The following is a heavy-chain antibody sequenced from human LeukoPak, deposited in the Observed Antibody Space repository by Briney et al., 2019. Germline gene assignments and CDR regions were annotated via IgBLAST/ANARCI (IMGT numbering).Heavy chain of an antibody. CDR2: IKQDGSEK. CDR1: GFTFSSYW. CDR3: ARDGCDDPEWFDP. D-gene: IGHD1-14*01. Sequence: GSLRLSCAASGFTFSSYWMSWVRQAPGKGLEWVANIKQDGSEKYYVGSVKGRFTISRDNAKNSLYLQMNSLRAEDTAVYYCARDGCDDPEWFDPWGQGTLVTVSS. V-gene: IGHV3-7*01. J-gene: IGHJ5*02.